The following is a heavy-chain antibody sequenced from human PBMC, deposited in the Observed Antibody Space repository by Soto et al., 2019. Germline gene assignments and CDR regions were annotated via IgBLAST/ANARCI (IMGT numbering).Heavy chain of an antibody. CDR3: TTEKCSSRSCSSVYIYYGLDV. D-gene: IGHD2-15*01. Sequence: EVQLVESGGGLVKPGGSLRLSCAASGFTFSNAWMNWLRQAPGKGLEWVGRIKSKTDGGTADYAASVKGRFTISRNDSKNTLYLQMDSLITEDTSVYYCTTEKCSSRSCSSVYIYYGLDVGGQGTTVSVSS. CDR2: IKSKTDGGTA. CDR1: GFTFSNAW. V-gene: IGHV3-15*07. J-gene: IGHJ6*01.